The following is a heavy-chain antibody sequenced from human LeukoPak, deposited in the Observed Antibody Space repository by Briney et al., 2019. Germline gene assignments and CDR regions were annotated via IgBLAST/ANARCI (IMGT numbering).Heavy chain of an antibody. V-gene: IGHV4-34*01. CDR1: GGSFSGYY. CDR2: INHSGST. Sequence: SEALSLTCAVYGGSFSGYYWSWIRQPPGKGLEWIGEINHSGSTNYNPSLKSRVTISVDTSKNQFSLKLSSVTAADTAVYYCARASIAAAGFDYWGQGTLVTVSS. CDR3: ARASIAAAGFDY. J-gene: IGHJ4*02. D-gene: IGHD6-13*01.